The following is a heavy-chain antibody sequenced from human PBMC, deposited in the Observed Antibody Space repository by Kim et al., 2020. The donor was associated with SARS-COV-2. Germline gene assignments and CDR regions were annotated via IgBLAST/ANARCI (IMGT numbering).Heavy chain of an antibody. CDR1: GIPFSNAW. CDR3: TTVSMR. CDR2: IKSKTDGGTA. Sequence: GGSLRPSCAVSGIPFSNAWMNWVRQTPGKGLEWIGRIKSKTDGGTADYAAPVKGRFTISRDDSKNTLYLLMNSLKTEDSGVYYCTTVSMRWGQGTLVTVSS. J-gene: IGHJ4*02. D-gene: IGHD2-2*01. V-gene: IGHV3-15*01.